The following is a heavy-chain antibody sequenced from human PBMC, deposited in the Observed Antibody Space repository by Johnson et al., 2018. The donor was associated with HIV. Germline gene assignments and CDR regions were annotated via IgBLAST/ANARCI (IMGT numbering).Heavy chain of an antibody. V-gene: IGHV3-30*01. CDR1: GFTFNNYA. J-gene: IGHJ3*02. CDR3: ERDRGLGRGDGFDI. D-gene: IGHD7-27*01. CDR2: ISYDGSNT. Sequence: VQLVESGGGVVQPGRSLRLSCVASGFTFNNYAMNWVRQAPGRGLPWVAFISYDGSNTYYADSVKGRITISRDNSKNSLYLQMNSLRAEDRAGCYCERDRGLGRGDGFDIWGQGTMVTVSS.